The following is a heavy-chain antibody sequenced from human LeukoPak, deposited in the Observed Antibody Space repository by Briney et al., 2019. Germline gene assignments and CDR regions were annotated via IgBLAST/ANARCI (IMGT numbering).Heavy chain of an antibody. CDR2: ISGSGGST. D-gene: IGHD1-26*01. CDR3: AKDLVGATTEYYFDY. V-gene: IGHV3-23*01. J-gene: IGHJ4*02. CDR1: GFTFSSYG. Sequence: GGSPRLSCAASGFTFSSYGMSWVRQAPGKGLEWVSAISGSGGSTYYADSVKGRFTISRDNSKNTLYLQMNSLRAEDTAVYYCAKDLVGATTEYYFDYWGQGTLVTVSS.